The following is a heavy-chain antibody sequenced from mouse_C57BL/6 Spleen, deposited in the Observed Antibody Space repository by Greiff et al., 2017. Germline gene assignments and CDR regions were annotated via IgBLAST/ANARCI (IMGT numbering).Heavy chain of an antibody. D-gene: IGHD2-4*01. J-gene: IGHJ4*01. V-gene: IGHV1-18*01. Sequence: VQLQQSGPELVKPGASVKIPCKASGYTFTDYNMDWVKQSHGKSLEWIGDINPNNGGTIYNQKFKGKATLTVDKSSSTAYMELRSLTSEDTAVYYCARSLLGYDYDGYAMDYWGQGTSVTVSS. CDR1: GYTFTDYN. CDR2: INPNNGGT. CDR3: ARSLLGYDYDGYAMDY.